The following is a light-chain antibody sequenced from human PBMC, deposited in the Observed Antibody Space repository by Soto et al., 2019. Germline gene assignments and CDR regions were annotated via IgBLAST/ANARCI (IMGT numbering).Light chain of an antibody. Sequence: DIQITQSPASLSAYVGDRVTITCQASQNIRNYLNWYQQKPGKAPKLLIYDASSLETGVPSRFSGSGSGTDFTFTITSLQPEDFATYYCQQYSNLPLTFGQGTRLEIK. CDR3: QQYSNLPLT. J-gene: IGKJ5*01. CDR1: QNIRNY. CDR2: DAS. V-gene: IGKV1-33*01.